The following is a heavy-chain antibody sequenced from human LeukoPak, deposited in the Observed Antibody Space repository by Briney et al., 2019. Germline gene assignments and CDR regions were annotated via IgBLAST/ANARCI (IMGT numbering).Heavy chain of an antibody. V-gene: IGHV4-4*09. J-gene: IGHJ5*02. CDR3: ARGGAVVVPAAAYWFDP. CDR1: GGSISTYY. CDR2: IHASGPT. D-gene: IGHD2-2*01. Sequence: SETLSLTCTVSGGSISTYYWSWIRRPPGKGLEWIAYIHASGPTNYNPSLKSRITISVDTSKNQFSLKLSSVTAADTAVYYCARGGAVVVPAAAYWFDPWGQGTLVTVSS.